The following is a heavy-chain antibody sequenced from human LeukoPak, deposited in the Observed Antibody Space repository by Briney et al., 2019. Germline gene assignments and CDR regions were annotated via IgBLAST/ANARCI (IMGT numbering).Heavy chain of an antibody. Sequence: ASVKVSCKASGYTFINYYMHWVRQAPGQGLEWMGIINPRGGSPSYAQKFQGRVTMTRDMSTSTVYMELSSLRSEDTAVYYCARRHGVGTDAFDIWGQGTMVTVSS. CDR3: ARRHGVGTDAFDI. J-gene: IGHJ3*02. V-gene: IGHV1-46*01. CDR1: GYTFINYY. D-gene: IGHD2-8*01. CDR2: INPRGGSP.